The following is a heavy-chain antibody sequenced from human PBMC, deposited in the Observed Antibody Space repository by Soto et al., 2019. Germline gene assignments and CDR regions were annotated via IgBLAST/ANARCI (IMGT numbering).Heavy chain of an antibody. J-gene: IGHJ6*02. CDR3: ARLYYDFWSGYYTGLDYYGMDV. CDR1: GGSISSSSYY. CDR2: IYYSGST. D-gene: IGHD3-3*01. Sequence: SETLSLTCTVSGGSISSSSYYWGWIRQPPGKGLEWIGSIYYSGSTYYNPSLKSRVTISVDTSKNQFSLKLSSVTAADTAVYYCARLYYDFWSGYYTGLDYYGMDVWGQGTTVTVSS. V-gene: IGHV4-39*01.